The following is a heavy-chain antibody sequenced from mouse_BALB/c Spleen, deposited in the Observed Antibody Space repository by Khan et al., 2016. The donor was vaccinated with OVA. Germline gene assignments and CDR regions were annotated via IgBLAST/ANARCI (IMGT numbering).Heavy chain of an antibody. D-gene: IGHD1-1*01. CDR2: IYPFNDDT. CDR1: GYTFTSYV. Sequence: VQLQQSGPELVKPGASVRMSCKTSGYTFTSYVMHWVKQKPGLGLEWIGYIYPFNDDTKYNEKFKGKATLTSDKSSSNAYMELSSLTSEDSAVSYCAPVGTYYVSFAYWGQGTLVTVSA. CDR3: APVGTYYVSFAY. V-gene: IGHV1S136*01. J-gene: IGHJ3*01.